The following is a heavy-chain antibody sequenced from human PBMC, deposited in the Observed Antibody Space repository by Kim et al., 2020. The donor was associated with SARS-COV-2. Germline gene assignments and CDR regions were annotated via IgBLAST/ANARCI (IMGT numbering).Heavy chain of an antibody. J-gene: IGHJ4*02. CDR2: K. V-gene: IGHV3-7*04. D-gene: IGHD6-13*01. Sequence: KCYVDSVKGRFTISRDNAKNSRYLQMNSLRTEETAVYYCARVGSSSWYFDYWGQGTLVTVSS. CDR3: ARVGSSSWYFDY.